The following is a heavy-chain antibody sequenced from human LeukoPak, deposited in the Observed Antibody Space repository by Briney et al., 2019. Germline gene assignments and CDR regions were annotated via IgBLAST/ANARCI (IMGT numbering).Heavy chain of an antibody. CDR1: GGSINSGSYY. D-gene: IGHD7-27*01. CDR2: TYSSGST. V-gene: IGHV4-61*02. CDR3: ARGLGIGKDYFDC. Sequence: SETLSLTCTVSGGSINSGSYYWSWIRQPAGKGLEWIGRTYSSGSTNYNPSLKRRVTISVDTSKNQFSLNLSSVTAADTAVYYCARGLGIGKDYFDCWGQGTLVTVSS. J-gene: IGHJ4*02.